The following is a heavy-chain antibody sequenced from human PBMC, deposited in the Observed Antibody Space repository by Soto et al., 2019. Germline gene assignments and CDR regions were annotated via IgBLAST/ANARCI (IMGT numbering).Heavy chain of an antibody. CDR3: ASILMCSGGSCHDYYYYYMDV. D-gene: IGHD2-15*01. CDR2: IKQDGSEK. Sequence: EVQLVESGGGLVQPGGSLRLSCAASGFTFSSYWMSWVRQAPGKGLEWVANIKQDGSEKYYVDSVKGRFTISRDNAKNSLYLQMNRLRAEDTAVYYCASILMCSGGSCHDYYYYYMDVWGKGTTVTVSS. CDR1: GFTFSSYW. V-gene: IGHV3-7*01. J-gene: IGHJ6*03.